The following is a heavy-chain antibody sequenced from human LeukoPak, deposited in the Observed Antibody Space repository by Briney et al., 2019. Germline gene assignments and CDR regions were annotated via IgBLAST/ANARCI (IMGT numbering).Heavy chain of an antibody. CDR1: GFTFRTYE. V-gene: IGHV3-48*03. CDR3: ARDWDSGYDAYYFDY. J-gene: IGHJ4*02. D-gene: IGHD5-12*01. CDR2: ISSSGSTK. Sequence: GGSLRLSCAASGFTFRTYEMNWVRQAPGMGLEWVSYISSSGSTKYYADSVKGRFTISRDNAKNSLFLQMNSLRAEDTAVYYCARDWDSGYDAYYFDYWGQGTLVTVSS.